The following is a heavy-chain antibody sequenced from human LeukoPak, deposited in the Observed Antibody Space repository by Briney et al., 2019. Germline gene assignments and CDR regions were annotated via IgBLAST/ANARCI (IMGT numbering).Heavy chain of an antibody. CDR3: VLPGLGGVIY. D-gene: IGHD3-16*01. J-gene: IGHJ4*02. CDR2: IRYDGSNK. V-gene: IGHV3-30*02. CDR1: GFTFSSYG. Sequence: GGSLRLSCAASGFTFSSYGMRWVRQAPGKGLEWVAFIRYDGSNKYYADSVKGRFTISRDNSKNTLYLQMNSLRAEDTAVYYCVLPGLGGVIYWGQGTLVTVSS.